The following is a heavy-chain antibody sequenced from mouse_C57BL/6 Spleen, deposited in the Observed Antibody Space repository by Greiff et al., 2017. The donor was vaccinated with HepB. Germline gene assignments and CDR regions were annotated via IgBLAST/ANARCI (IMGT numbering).Heavy chain of an antibody. D-gene: IGHD2-1*01. V-gene: IGHV5-4*01. J-gene: IGHJ2*01. CDR1: GFTFSSYA. CDR3: AREGNPDY. Sequence: EVQLMESGGGLVKPGGSLKLSCAASGFTFSSYAMSWVRQTPEKRLEWVATISDGGSYTYYPDNVKGRFTISRDNAKNNLYLQMSHLKSEDTAMYYCAREGNPDYWGQGTTLTVSS. CDR2: ISDGGSYT.